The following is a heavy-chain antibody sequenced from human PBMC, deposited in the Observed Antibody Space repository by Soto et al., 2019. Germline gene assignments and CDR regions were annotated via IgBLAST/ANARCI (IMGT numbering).Heavy chain of an antibody. V-gene: IGHV1-2*04. CDR2: INPNSGGT. CDR3: ARDRGSVTGVYGGMDV. CDR1: GYTFTGYY. D-gene: IGHD3-10*01. Sequence: ASVKVSCKASGYTFTGYYMHWVRQAPGQGLEWMGWINPNSGGTNYAQKFQGWVTMTRDTSISTAYMELSRLRSDDTAVYYCARDRGSVTGVYGGMDVWGQGTTVTVSS. J-gene: IGHJ6*02.